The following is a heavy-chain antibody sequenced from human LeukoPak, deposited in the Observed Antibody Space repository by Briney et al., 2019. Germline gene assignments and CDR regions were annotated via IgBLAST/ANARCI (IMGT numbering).Heavy chain of an antibody. D-gene: IGHD2-15*01. CDR2: ISGSGGST. CDR3: AKLPIVVVVAATWWFDP. J-gene: IGHJ5*02. Sequence: GGSLRLSCAVSGFTFSSYAMSWVRQAPGKGLEWVSGISGSGGSTYYTDSVKGRFTISRDNSKNTLYLQMNSLRAEDTAVYYCAKLPIVVVVAATWWFDPWGQGTLVTVSS. CDR1: GFTFSSYA. V-gene: IGHV3-23*01.